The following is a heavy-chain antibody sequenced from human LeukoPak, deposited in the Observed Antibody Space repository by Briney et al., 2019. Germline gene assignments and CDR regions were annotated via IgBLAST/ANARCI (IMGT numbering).Heavy chain of an antibody. J-gene: IGHJ6*02. CDR2: THYGPNWYT. D-gene: IGHD2-8*02. CDR3: ARDLRTGLAASYYYYYGMDV. V-gene: IGHV6-1*01. CDR1: GHLLSSYSAA. Sequence: SQTLSLPYAISGHLLSSYSAACTRVSQSPSRGLEWLGRTHYGPNWYTDYDVSVKRLITNNPDNSKNQFSQQLSSVHPEDTAVYYCARDLRTGLAASYYYYYGMDVWGQGTTVTVSS.